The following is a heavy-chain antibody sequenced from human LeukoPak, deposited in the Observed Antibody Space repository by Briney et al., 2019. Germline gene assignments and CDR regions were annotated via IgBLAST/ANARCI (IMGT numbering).Heavy chain of an antibody. V-gene: IGHV3-7*04. CDR3: ARGAVAAPYGGDYYYYMDV. D-gene: IGHD3-16*01. CDR1: GFTFSSYG. J-gene: IGHJ6*03. Sequence: GGSLRLSCAASGFTFSSYGMHWVRQAPGKGLEWVANIKQDGSEKYYVDSVKGRFTISRDNAKNSLYLQMNSLRAEDTAVYYCARGAVAAPYGGDYYYYMDVWGKGTTVTVSS. CDR2: IKQDGSEK.